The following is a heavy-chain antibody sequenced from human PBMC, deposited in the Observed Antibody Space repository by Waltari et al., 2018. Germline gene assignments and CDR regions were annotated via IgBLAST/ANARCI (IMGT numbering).Heavy chain of an antibody. D-gene: IGHD2-8*01. CDR3: ATAIPPIMAYNWFDP. CDR1: GYTFTDYY. CDR2: FDPEDGET. J-gene: IGHJ5*02. Sequence: EVQLVQSGAEVKKPGATVKISCKASGYTFTDYYMHWVQQAPGKGLEWMGRFDPEDGETIYAEKFQGRVTITADTSTDTAYMELSSLRSEDTAVYYCATAIPPIMAYNWFDPWGQGTLVTVSS. V-gene: IGHV1-69-2*01.